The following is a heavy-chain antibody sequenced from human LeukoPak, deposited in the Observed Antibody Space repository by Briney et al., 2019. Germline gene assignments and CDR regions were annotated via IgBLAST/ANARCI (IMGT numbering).Heavy chain of an antibody. CDR1: GLTFSTYG. CDR3: AKDGRGLQFCC. CDR2: ISPSGDIT. V-gene: IGHV3-23*01. J-gene: IGHJ4*02. D-gene: IGHD3-3*02. Sequence: GGSLTLSCAASGLTFSTYGVNWARPARGGGLEWVSGISPSGDITYHADSVMGRYSISRDNPRNTVSSKMKHPRPGHTAVLLCAKDGRGLQFCCWGQGTLVTVSS.